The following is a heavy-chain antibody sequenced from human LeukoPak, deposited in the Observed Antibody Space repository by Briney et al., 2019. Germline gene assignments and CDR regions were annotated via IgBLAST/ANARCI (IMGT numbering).Heavy chain of an antibody. J-gene: IGHJ4*02. V-gene: IGHV1-2*02. D-gene: IGHD1-26*01. CDR1: GYTFTGYY. CDR2: INPNSGGT. CDR3: AREDGVGATVY. Sequence: ASVKVSCKASGYTFTGYYMHWVRQAPGQGLEWMGWINPNSGGTNYAQKFQGRVTMARDTSISAAYMELSRLRSDDTAVYYCAREDGVGATVYWGQGTLVTVSS.